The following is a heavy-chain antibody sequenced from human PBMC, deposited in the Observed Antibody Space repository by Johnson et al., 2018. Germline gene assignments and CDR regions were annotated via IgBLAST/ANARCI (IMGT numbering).Heavy chain of an antibody. J-gene: IGHJ6*04. D-gene: IGHD6-25*01. Sequence: VQLVESGGGLVQPGGSLRLSCAASGFTFSNYNMNWVRQAPGQGLEGVSYISSSSSTISYADSVKGRFTISRDNAKNSLYLQMNSLRAEDTAVYYCARCWYSSVGWCLDVWGKGTTVTVSS. V-gene: IGHV3-48*01. CDR3: ARCWYSSVGWCLDV. CDR1: GFTFSNYN. CDR2: ISSSSSTI.